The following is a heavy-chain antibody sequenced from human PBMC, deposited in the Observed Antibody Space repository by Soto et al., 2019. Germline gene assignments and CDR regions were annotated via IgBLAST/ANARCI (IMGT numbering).Heavy chain of an antibody. CDR2: INAGNGNT. CDR1: GYTFTSYA. J-gene: IGHJ4*02. Sequence: QVQLVQSGAEVKKPGASVKVSCKASGYTFTSYAMHWVREAPGQRLEWMGWINAGNGNTKYSQKFQGRVTITRDTSASTAYMERSSLRSEDTAVYYCARGRISGWYWILDYWGQGTLVTVSS. V-gene: IGHV1-3*01. D-gene: IGHD6-19*01. CDR3: ARGRISGWYWILDY.